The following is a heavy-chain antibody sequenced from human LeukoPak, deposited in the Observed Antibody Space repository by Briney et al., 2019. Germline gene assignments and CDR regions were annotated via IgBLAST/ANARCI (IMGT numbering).Heavy chain of an antibody. CDR3: AKEINPIAAAGNT. Sequence: GGSLRLSCAASGCTFDDYAMHWVRQAPGKGLEWVSCISCNSGSIGYADSVKGRFTISRDNAKNSLYLQMNSLRAEDTALYYCAKEINPIAAAGNTWGQGTLVTVSS. J-gene: IGHJ5*02. CDR1: GCTFDDYA. V-gene: IGHV3-9*01. D-gene: IGHD6-13*01. CDR2: ISCNSGSI.